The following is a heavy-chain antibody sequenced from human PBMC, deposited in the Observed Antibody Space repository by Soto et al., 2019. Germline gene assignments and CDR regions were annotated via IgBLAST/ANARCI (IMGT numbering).Heavy chain of an antibody. D-gene: IGHD6-19*01. V-gene: IGHV4-61*08. CDR3: ERGFSSVPMHA. CDR2: IYSSGRA. Sequence: RSLTCTVAGDSVSSGGYYWSWIRQPPGKGLEWIGYIYSSGRANYNHSLKSRVTISRDTSKNQISLKVASVTDADPAGYYCERGFSSVPMHAWGQGTTVTASS. CDR1: GDSVSSGGYY. J-gene: IGHJ6*02.